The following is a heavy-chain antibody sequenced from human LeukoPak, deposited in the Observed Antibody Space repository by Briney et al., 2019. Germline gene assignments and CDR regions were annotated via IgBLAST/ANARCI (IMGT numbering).Heavy chain of an antibody. CDR1: GLRLSRYS. CDR2: ISTTSETI. D-gene: IGHD3-22*01. CDR3: ATYHDTTGYFKEAFEM. V-gene: IGHV3-48*04. Sequence: PGGSLRLSCSTSGLRLSRYSFNWVRQAPGKGLEWVAYISTTSETIYYGDSVKGRFNISRDNARNLLYLQMKNLRAEDTAVYFCATYHDTTGYFKEAFEMWGQGTLVTVSS. J-gene: IGHJ3*02.